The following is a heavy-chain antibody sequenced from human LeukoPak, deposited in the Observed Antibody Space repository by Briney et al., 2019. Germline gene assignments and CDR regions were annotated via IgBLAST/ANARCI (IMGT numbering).Heavy chain of an antibody. CDR2: FDPGDDET. CDR3: ATEKDLLLDS. D-gene: IGHD1-26*01. Sequence: ASVKVSCKVSGYSLSELSTHWVRQAPGQGLEWMGGFDPGDDETIYAQKFQGRVTMTEDTSTDTAYLELSSLRSEDTAVYFCATEKDLLLDSWGQGAPVTVSS. CDR1: GYSLSELS. V-gene: IGHV1-24*01. J-gene: IGHJ5*01.